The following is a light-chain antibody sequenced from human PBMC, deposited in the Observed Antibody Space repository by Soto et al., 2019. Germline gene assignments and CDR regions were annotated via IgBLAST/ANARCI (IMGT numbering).Light chain of an antibody. V-gene: IGLV2-14*01. CDR1: SSDVGGYNY. CDR2: DVS. CDR3: SSYTSSSTSVV. Sequence: QSVLTQPASVSGSPGQSITISCTGTSSDVGGYNYVSWYQQRPGKAPKLMIYDVSNRPSGVSNRFSGSKSGNTASLTISGLQAEDEADYYCSSYTSSSTSVVFGGGTKLTVL. J-gene: IGLJ2*01.